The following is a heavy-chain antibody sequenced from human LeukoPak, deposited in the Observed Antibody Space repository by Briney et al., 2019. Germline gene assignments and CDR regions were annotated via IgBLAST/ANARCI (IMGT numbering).Heavy chain of an antibody. CDR2: IYYSGST. V-gene: IGHV4-59*08. Sequence: SETLSLTCTVSGGSISSHFWSWIRQPPGKGLEWIAYIYYSGSTDYSGRTGYNPSLKSRVTISVDTSKKQFSLKLSSVTAGDTAVYYCARQTMTTADAFDIWGQGTMVTVSS. CDR3: ARQTMTTADAFDI. D-gene: IGHD4-17*01. J-gene: IGHJ3*02. CDR1: GGSISSHF.